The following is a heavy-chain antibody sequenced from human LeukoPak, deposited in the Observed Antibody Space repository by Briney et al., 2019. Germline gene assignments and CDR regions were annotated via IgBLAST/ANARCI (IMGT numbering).Heavy chain of an antibody. D-gene: IGHD6-19*01. CDR1: GFTFGDYA. CDR2: IRSKAYGGTT. J-gene: IGHJ4*02. Sequence: PGGSLRLSCTASGFTFGDYAMSWFRQAPGKGLEWVGFIRSKAYGGTTEYAASVKGRFTISRDDSKSIAYLQMNSLKTEDTAVYYCTRGGRRQWLASTFDYWGQGTLVTVSS. CDR3: TRGGRRQWLASTFDY. V-gene: IGHV3-49*03.